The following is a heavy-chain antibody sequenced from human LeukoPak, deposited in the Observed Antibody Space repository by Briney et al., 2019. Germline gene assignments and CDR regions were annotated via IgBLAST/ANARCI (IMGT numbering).Heavy chain of an antibody. CDR2: IDAGNGKT. V-gene: IGHV1-3*01. D-gene: IGHD6-13*01. J-gene: IGHJ6*02. CDR3: ARWRVSQQQIYYYYYGMDV. CDR1: QYTFTDYA. Sequence: ASVKVSCKASQYTFTDYAVHWVRQAPGQRLEWMGWIDAGNGKTKYSQSFQGRVTIIRDASATTAYMELSSLRSEDTAVYYCARWRVSQQQIYYYYYGMDVWGQGTTVTVSS.